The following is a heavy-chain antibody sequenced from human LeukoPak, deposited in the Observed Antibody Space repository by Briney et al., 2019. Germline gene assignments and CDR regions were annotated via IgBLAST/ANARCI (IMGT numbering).Heavy chain of an antibody. V-gene: IGHV4-34*01. CDR3: ARSDYYGSGSHTVFDAFDI. J-gene: IGHJ3*02. Sequence: SEILSLTCAVYGGSFSGYYWSWIRQPPGKGLEWIGEINHSGSTNYNPPLKSRVTISVDTSKNQFSLKLSSVTAADTAVYYCARSDYYGSGSHTVFDAFDIWGQGTRVTVSS. D-gene: IGHD3-10*01. CDR1: GGSFSGYY. CDR2: INHSGST.